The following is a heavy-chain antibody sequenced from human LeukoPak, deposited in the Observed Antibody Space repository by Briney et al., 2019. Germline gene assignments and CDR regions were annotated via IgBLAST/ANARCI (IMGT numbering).Heavy chain of an antibody. D-gene: IGHD6-13*01. CDR2: ISSSSTHI. CDR3: ARSVSSSWYGLDV. J-gene: IGHJ6*02. Sequence: SSISSSSTHIYYADFLKGRSTISRDNAKNSLYLQVNSLRAEDTSVYYCARSVSSSWYGLDVWGQGTTVTVS. V-gene: IGHV3-21*01.